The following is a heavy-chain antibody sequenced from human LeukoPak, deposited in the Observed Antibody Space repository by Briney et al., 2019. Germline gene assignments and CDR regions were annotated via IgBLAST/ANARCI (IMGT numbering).Heavy chain of an antibody. CDR3: AKDPSFRPGYFDY. CDR2: IRQDGGEK. Sequence: GGSLRLSCAVSGFTFSSYWMNWVRQAPGKGLEWVASIRQDGGEKSYVDSVKGRFTISRDDTKNSLYLQMSSLRAVDTAVYYCAKDPSFRPGYFDYWGQGTLVTVSS. CDR1: GFTFSSYW. J-gene: IGHJ4*02. V-gene: IGHV3-7*01.